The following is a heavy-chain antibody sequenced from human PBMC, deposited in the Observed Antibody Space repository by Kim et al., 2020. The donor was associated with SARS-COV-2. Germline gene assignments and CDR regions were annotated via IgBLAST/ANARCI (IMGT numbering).Heavy chain of an antibody. J-gene: IGHJ5*02. Sequence: ASVKVSCKASGYTFTSYAMHWVRQAPGQRLEWMGWINAGNGNTKYSQKFQGRVTITRDTSASTAYMELSSLRSEDTAVYYCARDNGASYTRLFGIAINWFDPWGQGTLVTVSS. CDR1: GYTFTSYA. D-gene: IGHD3-22*01. CDR2: INAGNGNT. CDR3: ARDNGASYTRLFGIAINWFDP. V-gene: IGHV1-3*01.